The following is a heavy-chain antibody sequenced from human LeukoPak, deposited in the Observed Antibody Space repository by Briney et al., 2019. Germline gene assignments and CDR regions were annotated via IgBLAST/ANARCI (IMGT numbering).Heavy chain of an antibody. Sequence: PSDTLSLTCTVSGRPISGYYWSWLPQPPGQGLEWMGRIYCSGSTNDNPSLESRVTMSGDTSKNQFSLKLSSVTAADTAIYYCARSTYYYDNLDYWGQGILVTVSS. CDR1: GRPISGYY. D-gene: IGHD3-22*01. V-gene: IGHV4-4*07. J-gene: IGHJ4*02. CDR2: IYCSGST. CDR3: ARSTYYYDNLDY.